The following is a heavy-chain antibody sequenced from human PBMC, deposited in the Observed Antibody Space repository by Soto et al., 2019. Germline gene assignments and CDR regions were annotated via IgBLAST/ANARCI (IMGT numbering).Heavy chain of an antibody. J-gene: IGHJ6*02. CDR2: IIPIFGTA. CDR1: GGTFSSYA. D-gene: IGHD3-22*01. Sequence: AVKVSCKASGGTFSSYAISWVRQAPGQGLEWMGGIIPIFGTANYAQKFQGRVTITADKSTSTAYMELSSLRSEDTAVYYCARDYDSSGYYKNYYYYGMDVWGQGTTVTVSS. V-gene: IGHV1-69*06. CDR3: ARDYDSSGYYKNYYYYGMDV.